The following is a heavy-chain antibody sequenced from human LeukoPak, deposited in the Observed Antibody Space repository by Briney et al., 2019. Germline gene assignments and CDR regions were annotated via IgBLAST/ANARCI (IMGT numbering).Heavy chain of an antibody. V-gene: IGHV1-69*13. Sequence: ASVKVSCKASGGTFSSYAISWVRQAPGQGLEWMGGIIPIFGTANYAQKFQGRVTITADESTSTAYMELSSLRSEDTAVYYCARARITMIVVANYYYYGMDVWGQGTTVTVSS. CDR1: GGTFSSYA. CDR3: ARARITMIVVANYYYYGMDV. J-gene: IGHJ6*02. D-gene: IGHD3-22*01. CDR2: IIPIFGTA.